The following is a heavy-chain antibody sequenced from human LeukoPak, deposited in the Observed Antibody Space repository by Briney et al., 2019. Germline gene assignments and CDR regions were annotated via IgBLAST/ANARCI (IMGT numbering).Heavy chain of an antibody. CDR3: ARDSRRKPYFDY. CDR2: INPSGGST. D-gene: IGHD1-14*01. CDR1: GYTFTSYY. J-gene: IGHJ4*02. Sequence: ASVKVSCKASGYTFTSYYMHRVRQAPGQGLEWMGIINPSGGSTSYAQKFQGRVTMTRDTSTSTVYMELSSLRSEDTAVYYCARDSRRKPYFDYWGQGTLVTVSS. V-gene: IGHV1-46*01.